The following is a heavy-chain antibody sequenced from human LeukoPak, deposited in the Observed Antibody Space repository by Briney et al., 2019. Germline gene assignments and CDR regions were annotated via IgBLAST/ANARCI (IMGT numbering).Heavy chain of an antibody. CDR1: GFTFSSYA. Sequence: GGSLRLSCAASGFTFSSYAMSWLRQAPGKGLEWVSAISGSGGSTYYADSVKGRFTISRDNSKNTLYLQMNSLRAEDTAVYYCAKAWQWELLFGYFDYWGQGTLVTVSS. V-gene: IGHV3-23*01. CDR3: AKAWQWELLFGYFDY. J-gene: IGHJ4*02. D-gene: IGHD1-26*01. CDR2: ISGSGGST.